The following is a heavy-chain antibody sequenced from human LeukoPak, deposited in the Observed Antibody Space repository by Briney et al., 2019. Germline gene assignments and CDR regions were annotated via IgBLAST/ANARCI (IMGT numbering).Heavy chain of an antibody. CDR2: IYTSGST. J-gene: IGHJ3*02. Sequence: PSETLSLTCTVSGGSISSYYWSWIRQPAGKGLEWIGRIYTSGSTNYNPSLKSRVTISVDTSKNQFSLKLSSVTAADTAVYYCASDGVVAAFDIWGQGTMVTVSS. D-gene: IGHD3-22*01. V-gene: IGHV4-4*07. CDR3: ASDGVVAAFDI. CDR1: GGSISSYY.